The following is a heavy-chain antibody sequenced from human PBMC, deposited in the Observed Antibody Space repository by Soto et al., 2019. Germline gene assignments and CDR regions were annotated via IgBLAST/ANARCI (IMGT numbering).Heavy chain of an antibody. CDR3: ARDRDFRFDY. CDR1: GGSITTYY. V-gene: IGHV4-59*01. CDR2: MYNSGST. Sequence: SETLSLTCTVSGGSITTYYWAWIRQPPGKGLEWIGHMYNSGSTNYNSSLQSRVTISVDTSKNQFSLKLTSVTAADTAVYYCARDRDFRFDYWGQGALVTVPQ. J-gene: IGHJ4*02.